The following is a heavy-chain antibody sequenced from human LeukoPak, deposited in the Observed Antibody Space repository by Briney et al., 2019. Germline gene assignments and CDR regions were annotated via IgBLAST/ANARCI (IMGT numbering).Heavy chain of an antibody. CDR1: GLTLDDYA. CDR2: ISWNSGSI. D-gene: IGHD2-2*01. Sequence: PGGCVRLSCAVSGLTLDDYAMRWVRQAPGKGLEWVSGISWNSGSIGYADSVKGRFTISKDHAKNSLYLQMNGLRAEDMALYYCAKGYCSSTSCVFDPGAQGTRVTVS. V-gene: IGHV3-9*03. J-gene: IGHJ5*02. CDR3: AKGYCSSTSCVFDP.